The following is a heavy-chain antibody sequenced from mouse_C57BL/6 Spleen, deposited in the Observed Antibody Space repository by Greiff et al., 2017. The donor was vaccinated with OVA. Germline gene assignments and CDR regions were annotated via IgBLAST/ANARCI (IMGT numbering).Heavy chain of an antibody. V-gene: IGHV1-69*01. CDR3: ARGAAQAAWFAY. D-gene: IGHD3-2*02. CDR1: GYTFTSYW. Sequence: QVQLQQPGAELVMPGASVKLSCKASGYTFTSYWMHWVKQRPGQGLEWVGELDPSDSYTTYNQKFKGQSTLTVDKSSSTAYMQLSSLATEDGAGYYGARGAAQAAWFAYWGQGTLVTVSA. CDR2: LDPSDSYT. J-gene: IGHJ3*01.